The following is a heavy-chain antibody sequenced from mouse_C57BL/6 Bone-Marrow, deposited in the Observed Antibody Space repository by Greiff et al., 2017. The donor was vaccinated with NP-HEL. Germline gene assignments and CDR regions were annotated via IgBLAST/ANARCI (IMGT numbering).Heavy chain of an antibody. CDR3: ARYGLNCALYYYAMDY. D-gene: IGHD1-1*01. J-gene: IGHJ4*01. V-gene: IGHV1-80*01. CDR2: IYPGDGDT. CDR1: GYAFSSYW. Sequence: QVQLQQSGAELVKPGASVKISCKASGYAFSSYWMNWVKQRPGKGLEWIGQIYPGDGDTNYNGKFKGKATLTADKSSSTAYMQLSSLTSEDSAVYFCARYGLNCALYYYAMDYWGQGTSVTVSS.